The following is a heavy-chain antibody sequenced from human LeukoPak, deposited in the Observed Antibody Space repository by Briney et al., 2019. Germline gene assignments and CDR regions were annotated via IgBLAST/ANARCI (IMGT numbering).Heavy chain of an antibody. Sequence: SETLSLTCTVSGGSISSSSYYWGWIRQPPGKGLEWIGEVVHSGATNYSPSLKSRLTVTVDTSKNHFSLKLASVTAADTAVYYCARGTVLMGYASFDYWGQGALVTVSS. V-gene: IGHV4-39*02. CDR2: VVHSGAT. D-gene: IGHD2-8*01. J-gene: IGHJ4*02. CDR3: ARGTVLMGYASFDY. CDR1: GGSISSSSYY.